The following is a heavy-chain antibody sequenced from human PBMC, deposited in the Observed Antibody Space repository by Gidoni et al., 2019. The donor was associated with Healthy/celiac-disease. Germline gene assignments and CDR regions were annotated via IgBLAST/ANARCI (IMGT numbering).Heavy chain of an antibody. CDR1: GFTFSSYG. CDR2: ISYDGSNK. V-gene: IGHV3-30*18. J-gene: IGHJ4*02. Sequence: QVQLVESGGGVVQPGRSLRLSCAASGFTFSSYGMHWVRQAPGKGLEWVAVISYDGSNKYYADSVKGRFTISRDNSKNTLYLQMNSLRAEDTAVYYCAKDQGFIEQWLVQDYWGQGTLVTVSS. D-gene: IGHD6-19*01. CDR3: AKDQGFIEQWLVQDY.